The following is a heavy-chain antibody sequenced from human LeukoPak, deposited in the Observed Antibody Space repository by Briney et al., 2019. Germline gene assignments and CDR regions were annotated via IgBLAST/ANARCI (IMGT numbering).Heavy chain of an antibody. CDR3: ARSDSSGYYAY. J-gene: IGHJ4*02. D-gene: IGHD3-22*01. Sequence: PGGSLRLSCAASGFTVSSNYMSWVRQAPGKGLEWVSVIYSGGSTYYADSVKGRFTISRDNSKNTLYLQMNSLRAEDTAVYYCARSDSSGYYAYWGQGTLVTVSS. CDR1: GFTVSSNY. CDR2: IYSGGST. V-gene: IGHV3-66*01.